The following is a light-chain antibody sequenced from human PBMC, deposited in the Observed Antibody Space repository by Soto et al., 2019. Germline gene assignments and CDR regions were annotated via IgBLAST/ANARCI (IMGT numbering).Light chain of an antibody. CDR2: KVS. Sequence: VLTQPASVSGSPGQSITISCTGTISDVGAYNYVSWYQHHPGSAPKLVIYKVSNRPSGVSNRFSGSKSGNSASLTISGLQAEDEADYYCGSYTTSNTYVFGTGTKVTVL. V-gene: IGLV2-14*01. CDR3: GSYTTSNTYV. J-gene: IGLJ1*01. CDR1: ISDVGAYNY.